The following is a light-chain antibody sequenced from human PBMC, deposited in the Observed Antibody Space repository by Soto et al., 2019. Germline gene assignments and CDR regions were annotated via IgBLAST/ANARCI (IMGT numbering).Light chain of an antibody. CDR2: DVS. CDR3: CSYAGTDTLV. CDR1: SSDVGGYDF. Sequence: QPVLTQPRSVSGSPGQSVTISCTGSSSDVGGYDFVSWYQQHPGKAPKLMISDVSERPSGVPDRFSGSKSANTASLTISGLQAEDEADYYCCSYAGTDTLVFGGGTKLTVL. V-gene: IGLV2-11*01. J-gene: IGLJ3*02.